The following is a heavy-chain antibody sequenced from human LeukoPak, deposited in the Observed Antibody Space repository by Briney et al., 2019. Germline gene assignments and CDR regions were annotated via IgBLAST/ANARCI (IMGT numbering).Heavy chain of an antibody. J-gene: IGHJ4*02. CDR3: ASTPYYYDSSGYYVGVWAYYFDY. CDR1: GGTFSSYA. Sequence: GASVKASCKASGGTFSSYAISWVRQAPGQGLEWMGGIIPIFGTANYAQKFQGRVTITADESTSTAYMELSSLRSEDTAVYYCASTPYYYDSSGYYVGVWAYYFDYWGQGTLVTVSS. V-gene: IGHV1-69*13. D-gene: IGHD3-22*01. CDR2: IIPIFGTA.